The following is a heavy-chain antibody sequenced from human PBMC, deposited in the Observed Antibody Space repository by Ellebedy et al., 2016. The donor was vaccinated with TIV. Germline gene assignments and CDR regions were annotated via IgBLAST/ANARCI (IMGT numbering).Heavy chain of an antibody. CDR2: IYAGDSDT. V-gene: IGHV5-51*01. CDR1: GYSFSRYW. J-gene: IGHJ5*02. CDR3: ARHANGREQQLVLWFDP. D-gene: IGHD6-13*01. Sequence: GGSLRLSCKGSGYSFSRYWIAWVRQMPGKGLEWMGFIYAGDSDTRYSPSFQGQVTISVDKSISTAYLQWSSLKASDTAMYYCARHANGREQQLVLWFDPWGQGTLVTVSP.